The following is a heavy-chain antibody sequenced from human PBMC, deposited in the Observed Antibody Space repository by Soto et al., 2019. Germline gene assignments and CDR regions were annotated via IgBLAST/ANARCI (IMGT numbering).Heavy chain of an antibody. Sequence: SETLSLTCTVSGGSISSSSYYWGWIRQPPGKGLEWIGSIYYSGSTYYNPSLKSRVTISVDTSKNQFSLKLSSVTAADTAVYYCARHLDYDSSAPFDYWGQGTLVTVSS. D-gene: IGHD3-22*01. CDR2: IYYSGST. CDR3: ARHLDYDSSAPFDY. CDR1: GGSISSSSYY. J-gene: IGHJ4*02. V-gene: IGHV4-39*01.